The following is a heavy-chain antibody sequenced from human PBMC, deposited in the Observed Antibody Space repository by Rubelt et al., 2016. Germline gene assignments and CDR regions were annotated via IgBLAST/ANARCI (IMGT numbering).Heavy chain of an antibody. CDR3: ARGHEEVVISRLDSFDY. V-gene: IGHV4-34*01. Sequence: QVQLQQWGAGLLKPSETLSLTCAVYGGSFSGYYWSWIRQPPGKGLEWIGEINHSGSTNYNPSLKSRVTLSVDTSKIQFSLKLSSVTAADTAVYYCARGHEEVVISRLDSFDYWGQGTLVTVSS. CDR2: INHSGST. J-gene: IGHJ4*02. D-gene: IGHD3-22*01. CDR1: GGSFSGYY.